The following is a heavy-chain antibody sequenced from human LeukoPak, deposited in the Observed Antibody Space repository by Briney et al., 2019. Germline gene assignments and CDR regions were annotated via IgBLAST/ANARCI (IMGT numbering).Heavy chain of an antibody. CDR2: ISSGSSTI. D-gene: IGHD1-26*01. CDR3: ARDGGIVGATIAIS. J-gene: IGHJ5*02. V-gene: IGHV3-48*01. Sequence: GGSLRLSCAASGFTFSSYSVNWVRQAPGKGLEWVSYISSGSSTIYYANSVKGRFTISRDNAKNSLYLQMNSLGAEDTAVYYCARDGGIVGATIAISWGQGTLVTVSS. CDR1: GFTFSSYS.